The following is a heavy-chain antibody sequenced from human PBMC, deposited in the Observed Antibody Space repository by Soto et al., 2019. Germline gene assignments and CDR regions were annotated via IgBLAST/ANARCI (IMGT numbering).Heavy chain of an antibody. CDR2: ISSSSSYI. D-gene: IGHD3-10*01. V-gene: IGHV3-21*01. CDR1: GFTFSSYS. Sequence: PGGSLRLSCAASGFTFSSYSMNWVRQAPGKGLEWVSSISSSSSYIYYADSVKGRFTISRDNAKNSLYLQMNSLRAEDTAVYYCARAVPGSKWFDPWGQGTLVTVSS. CDR3: ARAVPGSKWFDP. J-gene: IGHJ5*02.